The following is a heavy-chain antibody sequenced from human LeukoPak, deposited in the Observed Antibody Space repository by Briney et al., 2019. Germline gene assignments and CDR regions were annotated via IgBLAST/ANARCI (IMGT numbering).Heavy chain of an antibody. D-gene: IGHD3-22*01. Sequence: GASVKVSCKASGYSFGSYGIGWVRQAPGQGLEWMGWISAYNGNTDYAQNLQGRLTMTTDTSTSTAYMDLKSLRSDDTAVYYCARASSGYNPRGWFDPWGQGTLVTVSS. CDR2: ISAYNGNT. CDR3: ARASSGYNPRGWFDP. J-gene: IGHJ5*02. CDR1: GYSFGSYG. V-gene: IGHV1-18*01.